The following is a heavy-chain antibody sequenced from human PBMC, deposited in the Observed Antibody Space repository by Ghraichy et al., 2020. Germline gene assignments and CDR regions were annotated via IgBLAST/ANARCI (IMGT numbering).Heavy chain of an antibody. CDR2: ISISGGKS. CDR3: AQDEVNDNSSLAGEGY. CDR1: GFTFSSSV. V-gene: IGHV3-23*01. J-gene: IGHJ4*02. D-gene: IGHD6-13*01. Sequence: GGSLRLSCAASGFTFSSSVMGWVRQAPGKGLEWVSGISISGGKSSYADSVKGRFTISRDNSKNMLYLQMNSLRVEDTAIYYCAQDEVNDNSSLAGEGYWGQGTLVTVSS.